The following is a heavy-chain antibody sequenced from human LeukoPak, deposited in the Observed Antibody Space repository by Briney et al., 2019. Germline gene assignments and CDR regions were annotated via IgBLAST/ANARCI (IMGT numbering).Heavy chain of an antibody. V-gene: IGHV4-4*07. J-gene: IGHJ4*02. CDR2: IYTSGST. D-gene: IGHD1-26*01. Sequence: SETLSLTCTVSGGSRSISGYYWSWIRQPAGKGLEWIGRIYTSGSTNYNPSLKSRVTMSVDTSKNQFSLKLSSVTAADTAVYYCARGSGSYSPFDYWGQGTLVTVSS. CDR3: ARGSGSYSPFDY. CDR1: GGSRSISGYY.